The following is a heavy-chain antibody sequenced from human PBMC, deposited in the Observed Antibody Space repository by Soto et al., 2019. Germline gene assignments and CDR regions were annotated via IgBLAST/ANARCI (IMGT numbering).Heavy chain of an antibody. CDR2: ISAYNGNT. CDR1: GYTFTSYG. CDR3: ARAYYDSSGYDPAAFVI. D-gene: IGHD3-22*01. Sequence: QVRLVQSGAEVKKPGASVKVSCKASGYTFTSYGISWVRQAPGQGLEWMGWISAYNGNTNYAQKLQGRVTMTTDTSKSTAYMALSSLRSDATDVYYCARAYYDSSGYDPAAFVIWGQGTMVTVSS. J-gene: IGHJ3*02. V-gene: IGHV1-18*01.